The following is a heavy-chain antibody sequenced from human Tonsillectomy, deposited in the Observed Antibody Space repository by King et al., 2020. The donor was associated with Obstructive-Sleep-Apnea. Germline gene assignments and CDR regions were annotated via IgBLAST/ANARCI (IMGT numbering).Heavy chain of an antibody. CDR3: ARDLNWAFDY. CDR1: GFTFSRYS. V-gene: IGHV3-48*02. CDR2: IRRRSSDI. D-gene: IGHD3-16*01. Sequence: VQLVESGGRLVQTGGFLRLSFVASGFTFSRYSMNWFRQAPGKGLEWISYIRRRSSDIYYADSVDGRFAGANDNAGNSVFLQMNSLRDEDTAVYYCARDLNWAFDYWGQGTLVTVSS. J-gene: IGHJ4*02.